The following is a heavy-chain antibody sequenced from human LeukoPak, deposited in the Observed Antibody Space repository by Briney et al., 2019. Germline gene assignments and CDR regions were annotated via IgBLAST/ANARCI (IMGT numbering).Heavy chain of an antibody. CDR2: IYYSGST. D-gene: IGHD3-22*01. Sequence: PSQTLSLTCTVSGGSISSGGYYWSWLRQHPGKGLEWIGYIYYSGSTYYNPSLKSRVTISVDTSKNQFSLKLSSVTAADTAVYYCARGAETYYYDSSGYGYWGQGTLVTVSS. CDR3: ARGAETYYYDSSGYGY. V-gene: IGHV4-31*03. J-gene: IGHJ4*02. CDR1: GGSISSGGYY.